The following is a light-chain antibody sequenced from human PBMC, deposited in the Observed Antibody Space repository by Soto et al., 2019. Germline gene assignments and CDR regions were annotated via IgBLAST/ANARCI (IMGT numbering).Light chain of an antibody. V-gene: IGKV3-20*01. CDR3: QQDGSSPPYT. Sequence: DMVLTQSPGTLSLSPGERATLSCRASRGLASSYLGWYQQKPGQPPRLLLYAASKRATGIPDRFSGSGSGTDFTLTINRLEPEYSAVYYCQQDGSSPPYTFGQGTKVE. J-gene: IGKJ2*01. CDR2: AAS. CDR1: RGLASSY.